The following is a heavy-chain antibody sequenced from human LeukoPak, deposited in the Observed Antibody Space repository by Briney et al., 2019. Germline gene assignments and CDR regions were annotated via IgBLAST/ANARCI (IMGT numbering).Heavy chain of an antibody. CDR2: ISSSSSYI. V-gene: IGHV3-21*01. CDR3: ARDADFWSGYGMDV. J-gene: IGHJ6*02. D-gene: IGHD3-3*01. CDR1: GFTFSSYS. Sequence: GSLRLSCAASGFTFSSYSMNWVRQAPGKGLEWVSSISSSSSYIYYADSVKGRFTISRDNAKNSLYLQMNSLRAEDTAVYYCARDADFWSGYGMDVWGQGTTVTVSS.